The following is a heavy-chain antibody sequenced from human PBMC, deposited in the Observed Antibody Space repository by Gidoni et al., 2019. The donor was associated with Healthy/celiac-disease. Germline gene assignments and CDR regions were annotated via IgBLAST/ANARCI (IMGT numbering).Heavy chain of an antibody. D-gene: IGHD1-26*01. J-gene: IGHJ4*02. CDR3: ARDHGGSYPAYYFDY. CDR2: INPNSGGT. CDR1: GYTFTGYY. V-gene: IGHV1-2*02. Sequence: QVQLVQSGAEVKKPGASVKVSCKASGYTFTGYYMHWVRQAPGQGLEWMGWINPNSGGTNYAQKFQGRVTMTRDTSISTAYMELSRLRSDDTAVYYCARDHGGSYPAYYFDYWGQGTLVTVSS.